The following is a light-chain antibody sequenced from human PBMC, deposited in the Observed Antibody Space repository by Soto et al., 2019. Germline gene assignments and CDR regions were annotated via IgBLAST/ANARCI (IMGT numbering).Light chain of an antibody. CDR3: QQRYRTPWT. CDR1: QSISSY. CDR2: AAS. Sequence: DIQMTQSPSSLSASVGDRVTITCRASQSISSYLNWYQQKPGKAPKLLIYAASSLKSGVPSRFSGSGSGTDFTLTISSLQPEDFATYYCQQRYRTPWTFGQGTKVEIK. V-gene: IGKV1-39*01. J-gene: IGKJ1*01.